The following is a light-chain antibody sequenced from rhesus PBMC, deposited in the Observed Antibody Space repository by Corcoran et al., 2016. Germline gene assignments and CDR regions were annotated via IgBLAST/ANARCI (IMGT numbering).Light chain of an antibody. Sequence: DIQMTQSPSSLSASVGDRVTITCRASENVNNYLNWYQQKPGKAPKLLIYKASTLQSGVPSRFSGSGSGTDYTFTISSLQPDYVATYYCQHGYGTPYSFGQGTKVEIK. J-gene: IGKJ2*01. V-gene: IGKV1-74*01. CDR3: QHGYGTPYS. CDR1: ENVNNY. CDR2: KAS.